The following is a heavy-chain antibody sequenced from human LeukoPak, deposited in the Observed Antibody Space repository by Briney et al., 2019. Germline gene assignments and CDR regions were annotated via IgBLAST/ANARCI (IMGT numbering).Heavy chain of an antibody. J-gene: IGHJ4*02. CDR2: ISGSGGST. V-gene: IGHV3-23*01. D-gene: IGHD3-22*01. Sequence: GGFLRLSCVASGFTFSSYAMSWVRQAPGKGLEWVSTISGSGGSTYYADSVKGRFTISRDNSKNTLYVRMNSLRAEDTAVYFCAKAPFDSSGYYYTFYFDFWGQGTLVTVSS. CDR3: AKAPFDSSGYYYTFYFDF. CDR1: GFTFSSYA.